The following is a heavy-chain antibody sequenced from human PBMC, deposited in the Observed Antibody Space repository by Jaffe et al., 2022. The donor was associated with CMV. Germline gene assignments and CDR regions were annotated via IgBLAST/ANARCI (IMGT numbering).Heavy chain of an antibody. CDR2: INSDGSST. CDR1: GFTFSSYW. D-gene: IGHD3-9*01. CDR3: ARGGYYDILTGYYYYGMDV. V-gene: IGHV3-74*01. J-gene: IGHJ6*02. Sequence: EVQLVESGGGLVQPGGSLRLSCAASGFTFSSYWMHWVRQAPGKGLVWVSRINSDGSSTSYADSVKGRFTISRDNAKNTLYLQMNSLRAEDTAVYYCARGGYYDILTGYYYYGMDVWGQGTTVTVSS.